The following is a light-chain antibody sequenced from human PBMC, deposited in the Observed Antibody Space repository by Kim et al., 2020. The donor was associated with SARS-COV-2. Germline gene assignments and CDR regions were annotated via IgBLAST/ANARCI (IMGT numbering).Light chain of an antibody. CDR2: YDS. J-gene: IGLJ3*02. CDR1: NVGSKS. CDR3: QVWDSGTDQPV. Sequence: APGKTAKNTCGGNNVGSKSVNWYHRKPGQAPVLVMSYDSDRPSGIPERFSGSNSGNMATLTISRVEAGDEADYYCQVWDSGTDQPVFGGGTKVTVL. V-gene: IGLV3-21*04.